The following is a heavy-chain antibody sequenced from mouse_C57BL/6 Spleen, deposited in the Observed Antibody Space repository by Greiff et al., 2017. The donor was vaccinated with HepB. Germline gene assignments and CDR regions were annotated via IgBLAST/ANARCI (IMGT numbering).Heavy chain of an antibody. CDR2: INPNNGGT. V-gene: IGHV1-26*01. CDR1: GYTFTDYY. CDR3: ARGVYYFDY. J-gene: IGHJ2*01. Sequence: EVQLQQSGPELVKPGASVKISCKASGYTFTDYYMNWVKQSHGKSLEWIGDINPNNGGTSYNQKFKGKATLNGDKSSSTAYMELRSLTSEDSAVYYCARGVYYFDYWGQGTTLTVSS.